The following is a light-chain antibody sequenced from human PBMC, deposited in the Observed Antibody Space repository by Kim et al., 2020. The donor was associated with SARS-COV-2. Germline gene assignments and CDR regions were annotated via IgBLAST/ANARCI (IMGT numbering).Light chain of an antibody. Sequence: SPGERATLACRASQCVKSSLAWYQQKPGQAPRLRIYDASNRATGVPARFTGSGSGTEFTLTISSLQSEDFAVYFCQQYYTWSALTFGGGTKVDIK. CDR3: QQYYTWSALT. CDR2: DAS. V-gene: IGKV3D-15*01. CDR1: QCVKSS. J-gene: IGKJ4*01.